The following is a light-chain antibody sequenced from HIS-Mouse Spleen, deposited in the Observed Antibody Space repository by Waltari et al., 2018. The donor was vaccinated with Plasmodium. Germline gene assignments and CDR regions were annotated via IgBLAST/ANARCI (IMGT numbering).Light chain of an antibody. CDR3: QQSYSTPGT. V-gene: IGKV1-39*01. J-gene: IGKJ4*01. Sequence: DIQMTQSPSSLSASVGDRVTITCRASQSISSYLSWYQQKPGKAPKLLIYAASSLQSGVPSRFSGSGSGTDFTLTISSLQPEDCATYYCQQSYSTPGTFGGGTKVEIK. CDR1: QSISSY. CDR2: AAS.